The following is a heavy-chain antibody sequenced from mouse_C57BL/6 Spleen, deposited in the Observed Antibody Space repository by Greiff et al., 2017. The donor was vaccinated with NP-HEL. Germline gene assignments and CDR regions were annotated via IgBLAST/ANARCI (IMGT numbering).Heavy chain of an antibody. J-gene: IGHJ1*03. CDR1: GYSFTGYY. D-gene: IGHD2-2*01. Sequence: VQLQQSGPELVKPGASVTISCKASGYSFTGYYMHWVKQSPEKSLELIGEINPSTGGTTYNQKFKAKATLTVDKSSSTAYMQLKSLTSEDSAVYYCARWGVTTEDWYGDVWGTGTTVTVSS. V-gene: IGHV1-42*01. CDR2: INPSTGGT. CDR3: ARWGVTTEDWYGDV.